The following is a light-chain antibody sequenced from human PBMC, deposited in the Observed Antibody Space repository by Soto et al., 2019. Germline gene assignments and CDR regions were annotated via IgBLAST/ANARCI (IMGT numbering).Light chain of an antibody. J-gene: IGLJ2*01. CDR2: DVS. V-gene: IGLV2-14*01. CDR1: SSDVGTYNS. Sequence: QSVLTQPASVSGSPGQSITISCTGTSSDVGTYNSVSWYQQHPGKAPKLMIYDVSSRPSGVSNRFSGSKSGNTASLTISGLQAEDEADYYCSSYSSSSTAVFGGGTKVTVL. CDR3: SSYSSSSTAV.